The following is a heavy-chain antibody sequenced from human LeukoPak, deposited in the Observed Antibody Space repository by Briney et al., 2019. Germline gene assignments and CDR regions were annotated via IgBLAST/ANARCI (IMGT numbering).Heavy chain of an antibody. Sequence: GVLRLSCAASGFTFSSYEMNWVRQAPGKGLEWVSYISSSGSTIYYADSVKGRFTISRDNAKNSLYLQVNSLRAEDTAVYYCARDLAVSGYDFPDAFDYWGQGTLVTVSS. V-gene: IGHV3-48*03. J-gene: IGHJ4*02. CDR1: GFTFSSYE. CDR3: ARDLAVSGYDFPDAFDY. D-gene: IGHD5-12*01. CDR2: ISSSGSTI.